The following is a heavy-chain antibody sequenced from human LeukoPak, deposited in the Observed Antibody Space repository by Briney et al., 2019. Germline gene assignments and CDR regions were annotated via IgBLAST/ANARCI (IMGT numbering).Heavy chain of an antibody. D-gene: IGHD2-2*01. CDR2: IYHSGST. CDR3: ARDLADIVVVPASSGGDYYYYYMDV. V-gene: IGHV4-4*02. Sequence: PSETLSLTCAVSGGSISSSNWWSWVRQPPGKGLEWIGEIYHSGSTNYNPSLKSRVTISVDRSKNQFSLKLSSVTAADTAVYYCARDLADIVVVPASSGGDYYYYYMDVWGKGTTVTVSS. J-gene: IGHJ6*03. CDR1: GGSISSSNW.